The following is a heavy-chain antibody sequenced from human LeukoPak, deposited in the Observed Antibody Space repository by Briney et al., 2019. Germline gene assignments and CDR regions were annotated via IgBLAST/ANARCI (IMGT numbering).Heavy chain of an antibody. Sequence: PGGSLRLSCVASGFTFTGHSMHWVRQAPGKGLEWVAVVAHDEKTIFYADSLKGRFTVSRDNSKNTVYLQMNRLTDEDTAVYYCAREKQSGRTPFDYWGQGSLVTVSS. J-gene: IGHJ4*02. D-gene: IGHD2-15*01. CDR2: VAHDEKTI. V-gene: IGHV3-30*04. CDR1: GFTFTGHS. CDR3: AREKQSGRTPFDY.